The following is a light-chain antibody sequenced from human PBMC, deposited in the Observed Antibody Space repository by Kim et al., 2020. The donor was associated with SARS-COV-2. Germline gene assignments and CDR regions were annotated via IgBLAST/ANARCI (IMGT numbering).Light chain of an antibody. J-gene: IGLJ3*02. Sequence: SSELTQDPAVSVALGQTVTIPCQGDSLRSYYAIWYQQKPGQAPVLIVYGKNSRPSGIPDRFSGSFSGNTASLTITGAQAADEADYFCGSRDTSGDQWMFGGGTQLTVL. CDR2: GKN. CDR3: GSRDTSGDQWM. V-gene: IGLV3-19*01. CDR1: SLRSYY.